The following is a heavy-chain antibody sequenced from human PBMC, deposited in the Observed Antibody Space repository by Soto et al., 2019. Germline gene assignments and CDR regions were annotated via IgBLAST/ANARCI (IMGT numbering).Heavy chain of an antibody. Sequence: GGSLRLSCAASGFTFSSYSMNWVRQAPGKGLEWVSSISSSSSYIYYADSVKGRFTISRDNAKNSLYLQMNSLRAEDTAVYYCARDDWRVDQTFDYWGQGTLVTVSS. D-gene: IGHD2-21*01. CDR1: GFTFSSYS. CDR2: ISSSSSYI. J-gene: IGHJ4*02. CDR3: ARDDWRVDQTFDY. V-gene: IGHV3-21*01.